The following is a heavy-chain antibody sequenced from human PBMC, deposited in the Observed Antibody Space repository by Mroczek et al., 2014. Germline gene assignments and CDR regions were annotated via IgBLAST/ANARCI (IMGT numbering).Heavy chain of an antibody. CDR2: MNPNSGNT. V-gene: IGHV1-8*01. D-gene: IGHD2-2*01. CDR1: GYTFTSYD. Sequence: QVQLQESGAEVKKPGASVKVSCKASGYTFTSYDINWVRQATGQGLEWMGWMNPNSGNTGYAQKFQGRVTMTRNTSISTAYMELSSLRSEDTAVYYCARGLSVCSSTSCFIDYWAREPWSPSP. CDR3: ARGLSVCSSTSCFIDY. J-gene: IGHJ4*02.